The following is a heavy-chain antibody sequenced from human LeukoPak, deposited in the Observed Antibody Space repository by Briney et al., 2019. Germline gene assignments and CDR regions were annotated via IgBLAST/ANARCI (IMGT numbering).Heavy chain of an antibody. J-gene: IGHJ5*02. V-gene: IGHV4-39*01. CDR2: IYYSGST. CDR1: GGSISSSSYY. Sequence: SETLSLTCTVSGGSISSSSYYWGWIRQPPGKGLEWFASIYYSGSTYYNPSLKSRVTISVDTSKNQFSLKLSSVTAADTAVYYCARAYYDFWSGYPPHWFAPWGQGTLVSVSS. CDR3: ARAYYDFWSGYPPHWFAP. D-gene: IGHD3-3*01.